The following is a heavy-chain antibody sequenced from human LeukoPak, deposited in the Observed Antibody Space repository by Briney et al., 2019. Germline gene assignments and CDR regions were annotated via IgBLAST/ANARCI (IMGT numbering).Heavy chain of an antibody. D-gene: IGHD1-26*01. V-gene: IGHV1-18*01. CDR2: ISGYSGST. Sequence: GASVRISCKGLGFTFTRSGFIWVRQAPGQGLEWMGWISGYSGSTYYAQRLQDRISMTSDTASSTAYLEVRGLTSDDTAAYYCAKAGHLSYYYFDYWGQGTLVSVSS. CDR3: AKAGHLSYYYFDY. CDR1: GFTFTRSG. J-gene: IGHJ4*02.